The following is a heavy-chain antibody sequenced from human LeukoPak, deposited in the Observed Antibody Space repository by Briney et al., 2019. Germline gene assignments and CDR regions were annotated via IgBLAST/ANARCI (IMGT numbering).Heavy chain of an antibody. CDR3: ASLGYCSGGSCDY. CDR2: INSDGSST. CDR1: GSTFSSYW. V-gene: IGHV3-74*01. Sequence: GSLRLSCAASGSTFSSYWMHWVRQAPGKGLVWVSRINSDGSSTSYADSVKGRFTISRDNAKNTLYLQMNSLRAEDTAVYYCASLGYCSGGSCDYWGQGTLVTVSS. J-gene: IGHJ4*02. D-gene: IGHD2-15*01.